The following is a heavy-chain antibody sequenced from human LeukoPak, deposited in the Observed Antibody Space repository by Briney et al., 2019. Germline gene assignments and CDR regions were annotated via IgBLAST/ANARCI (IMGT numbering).Heavy chain of an antibody. Sequence: GGSLRLSCAASGFTFTNAWMNWVRQAPGKGLEWVGRIKSKADGETIDYTAPLKGRFTFSRDDSKNMLYLQMNSLKSEDTAVYYCSTLTSRGLSDSWGQGTLVTVSS. V-gene: IGHV3-15*07. CDR2: IKSKADGETI. D-gene: IGHD1-20*01. J-gene: IGHJ4*02. CDR3: STLTSRGLSDS. CDR1: GFTFTNAW.